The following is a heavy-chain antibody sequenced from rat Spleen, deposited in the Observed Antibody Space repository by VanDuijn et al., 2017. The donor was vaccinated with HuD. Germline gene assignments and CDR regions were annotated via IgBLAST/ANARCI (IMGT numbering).Heavy chain of an antibody. CDR1: GFTFSNYD. J-gene: IGHJ3*01. D-gene: IGHD1-11*01. V-gene: IGHV5S23*01. Sequence: EVQLVESGGGLVQPGRSMKLSCVVSGFTFSNYDMAWVRQAPTKGLEWVTTISHDGGNTYYRDSVKGRFTVSRDNAKSTLYLQMDSLRSEDTATYYCTTGGSYWGQGTLVTVSS. CDR3: TTGGSY. CDR2: ISHDGGNT.